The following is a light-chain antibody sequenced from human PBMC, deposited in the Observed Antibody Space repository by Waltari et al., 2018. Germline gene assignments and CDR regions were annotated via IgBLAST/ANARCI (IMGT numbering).Light chain of an antibody. V-gene: IGKV3-11*01. Sequence: DIVLTQSPATLSLSPGESATLSCRASQSIDNYLAWYQLIPGQAPRLLIYGASYRAAGIPARFSGSGSGTDFTLTISSLEPEDFAVYYCQQRKRWLTFGGGTKVEIK. CDR2: GAS. J-gene: IGKJ4*01. CDR3: QQRKRWLT. CDR1: QSIDNY.